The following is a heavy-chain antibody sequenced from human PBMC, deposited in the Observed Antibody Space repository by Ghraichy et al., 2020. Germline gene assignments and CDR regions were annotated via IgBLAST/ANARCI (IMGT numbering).Heavy chain of an antibody. Sequence: GESLNISCAASGFTFSSYSMNWVRQAPGKGLEWVSSISSSSSYIYYADSVKGRFTISRDNAKNSLYLQMNSLRAEDTAVYYCARGRDYYDSSGSYYYYGLDVWGQVTTVTVSS. CDR1: GFTFSSYS. D-gene: IGHD3-22*01. J-gene: IGHJ6*02. V-gene: IGHV3-21*01. CDR3: ARGRDYYDSSGSYYYYGLDV. CDR2: ISSSSSYI.